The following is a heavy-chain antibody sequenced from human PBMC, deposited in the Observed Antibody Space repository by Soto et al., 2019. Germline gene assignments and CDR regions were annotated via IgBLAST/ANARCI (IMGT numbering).Heavy chain of an antibody. CDR2: MNPNSGNT. Sequence: ASVKVSCKASGYTFTSYDINWVRQATGQGLEWIGWMNPNSGNTGYAQKFQGRVTMTRNTSISTAYMELSSLRSEDTAVYYCARRRGCSSTSCPPPYYYYYMDVWGKGTTVTVSS. V-gene: IGHV1-8*02. CDR3: ARRRGCSSTSCPPPYYYYYMDV. CDR1: GYTFTSYD. D-gene: IGHD2-2*01. J-gene: IGHJ6*03.